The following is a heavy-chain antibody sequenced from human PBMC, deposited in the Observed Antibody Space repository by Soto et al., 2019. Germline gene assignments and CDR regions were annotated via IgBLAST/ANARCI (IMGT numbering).Heavy chain of an antibody. CDR1: GYTFTIYG. Sequence: QVQLVQSGGEVKKPGASVKVSCKASGYTFTIYGINWVRQAPGQGLEWMGWISPDNGNTNYAQKLQGRVTMTTDTSTSTAYMELRSLRSDDTAVYYXARAXGXXGYAGMDVWGQGTTVTVSS. J-gene: IGHJ6*02. V-gene: IGHV1-18*01. D-gene: IGHD5-12*01. CDR3: ARAXGXXGYAGMDV. CDR2: ISPDNGNT.